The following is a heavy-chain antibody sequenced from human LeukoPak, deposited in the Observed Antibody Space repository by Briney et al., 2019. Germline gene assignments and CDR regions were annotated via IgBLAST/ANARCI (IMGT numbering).Heavy chain of an antibody. CDR2: ISRSGGDT. CDR1: GFTISGYD. Sequence: GGSLRLSCAASGFTISGYDMGCVRQAPVKGLEWVSTISRSGGDTYYADSVRGRFTISRDNSKNMLYLQMNNLRVDDAAVYYCARHWVWGQGTLVTVSS. CDR3: ARHWV. V-gene: IGHV3-23*01. D-gene: IGHD7-27*01. J-gene: IGHJ4*02.